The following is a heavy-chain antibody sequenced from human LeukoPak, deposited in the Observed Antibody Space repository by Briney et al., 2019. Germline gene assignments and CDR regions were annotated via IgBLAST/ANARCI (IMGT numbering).Heavy chain of an antibody. D-gene: IGHD3-16*02. CDR2: IYYSGST. Sequence: PSETLSLTCTVSGGSISSSSYYWGWIRQPPGKGLEWIGSIYYSGSTYYNPSLKSRVTISVDTSKNQFSLKLSSVTAADTAVYYCARNWRQLPHRYSFDYWGQGTLVTVSS. CDR1: GGSISSSSYY. V-gene: IGHV4-39*01. J-gene: IGHJ4*02. CDR3: ARNWRQLPHRYSFDY.